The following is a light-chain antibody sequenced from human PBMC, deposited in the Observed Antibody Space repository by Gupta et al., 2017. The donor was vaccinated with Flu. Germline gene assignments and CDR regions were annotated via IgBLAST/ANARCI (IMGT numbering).Light chain of an antibody. CDR3: QQRSTWPRT. CDR1: QSVGSS. J-gene: IGKJ1*01. Sequence: EIVLTQSPATLSLSPGERATLSCRASQSVGSSLAWFQQKPGQAPRLLIYVASNRATGIPARFSGSGSGTTFTLTMRSLEPEDFAVYYCQQRSTWPRTFSQGTKVEIK. V-gene: IGKV3-11*01. CDR2: VAS.